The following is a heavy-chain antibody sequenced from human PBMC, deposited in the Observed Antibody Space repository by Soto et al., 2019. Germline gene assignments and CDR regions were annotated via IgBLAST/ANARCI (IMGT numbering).Heavy chain of an antibody. D-gene: IGHD3-16*01. V-gene: IGHV3-23*01. Sequence: HGGSLILSCAASGCPFSNYAMSWVSPDPGKGLEWVSLISATGGGTYYADSVKGRFTISRDNSHNTLYLQVHSLTAEDTAVYYCAKDRRAGGNSAFYFDFWGQG. J-gene: IGHJ4*02. CDR3: AKDRRAGGNSAFYFDF. CDR1: GCPFSNYA. CDR2: ISATGGGT.